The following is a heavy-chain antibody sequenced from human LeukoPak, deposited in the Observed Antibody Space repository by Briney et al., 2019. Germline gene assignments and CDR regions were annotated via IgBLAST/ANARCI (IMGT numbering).Heavy chain of an antibody. D-gene: IGHD5-18*01. Sequence: GASVKVSCKASGYTFTGYYMHWVRQAPGQGLEWMGWINPNSGGTNYAQKFQGRVTMTRDTSISTAYMELSRLRSDDTAVYYCATSERIQLWLLYYFDYWGQGTLVTVSS. CDR2: INPNSGGT. J-gene: IGHJ4*02. V-gene: IGHV1-2*02. CDR3: ATSERIQLWLLYYFDY. CDR1: GYTFTGYY.